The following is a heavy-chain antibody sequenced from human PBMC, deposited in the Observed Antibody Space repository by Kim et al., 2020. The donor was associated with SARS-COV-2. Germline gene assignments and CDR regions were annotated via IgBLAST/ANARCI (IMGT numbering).Heavy chain of an antibody. J-gene: IGHJ4*02. D-gene: IGHD3-9*01. Sequence: SETLSLTCTVSGGSISSSSYYWGWIRQPPGKGLEWIGSIYYSGSTYYNPSLKSRVTISVDTSKNQFSLKLSSVTAADTAVYYCAITLRYFDWLLADTSFDYWGQGTLVTVSS. CDR3: AITLRYFDWLLADTSFDY. V-gene: IGHV4-39*01. CDR2: IYYSGST. CDR1: GGSISSSSYY.